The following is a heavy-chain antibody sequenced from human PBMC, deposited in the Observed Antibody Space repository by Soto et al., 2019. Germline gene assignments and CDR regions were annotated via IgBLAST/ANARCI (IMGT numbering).Heavy chain of an antibody. CDR1: GGSISSYY. Sequence: ASETLSLTCTVSGGSISSYYWSWIRQPPGKGLEWIGYIYYSGSTNYNPSLKSRVTISVDTSKNQFSLKLSSVTAADTAVYYCARDLTLVTTIPYYYYGMDVWGQGTTVTVSS. J-gene: IGHJ6*02. D-gene: IGHD4-17*01. V-gene: IGHV4-59*01. CDR3: ARDLTLVTTIPYYYYGMDV. CDR2: IYYSGST.